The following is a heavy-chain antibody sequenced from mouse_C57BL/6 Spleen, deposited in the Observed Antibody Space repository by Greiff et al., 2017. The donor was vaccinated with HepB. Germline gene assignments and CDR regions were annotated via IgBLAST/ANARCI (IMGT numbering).Heavy chain of an antibody. CDR1: GFTFTSYW. J-gene: IGHJ3*01. V-gene: IGHV1-55*01. Sequence: QVQLQQPGAELVKPGASVKMSCKASGFTFTSYWITWVKQRPGQGLEWIGDIYPGSGSTNYNEKFTSKATLTVDTSSSTAYMQLSSLTSEDSAVYYCARGVFAYWGQGTLVTVSA. CDR2: IYPGSGST. CDR3: ARGVFAY.